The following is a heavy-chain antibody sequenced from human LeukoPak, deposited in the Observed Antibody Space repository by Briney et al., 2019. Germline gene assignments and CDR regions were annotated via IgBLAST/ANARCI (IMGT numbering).Heavy chain of an antibody. D-gene: IGHD5-24*01. CDR2: IYYSGST. V-gene: IGHV4-59*01. J-gene: IGHJ4*02. CDR3: ARSGGYNDMSFDY. CDR1: GGSISSYY. Sequence: SETLSLTCTVSGGSISSYYWSWIRQPPGKGLEWIGYIYYSGSTNYNPSLKSRVTISVDTSKNQFSLRLSSVTAADTAVYYCARSGGYNDMSFDYWGQGTLVTVSS.